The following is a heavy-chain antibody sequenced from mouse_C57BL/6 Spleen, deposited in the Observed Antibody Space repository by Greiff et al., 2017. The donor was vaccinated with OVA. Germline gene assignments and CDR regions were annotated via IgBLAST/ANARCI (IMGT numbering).Heavy chain of an antibody. CDR1: GYTFTDYE. CDR2: IDPETGGT. D-gene: IGHD2-4*01. V-gene: IGHV1-15*01. Sequence: QVQLQQSGAELVRPGASVTLSCKASGYTFTDYEMHWVKQTPVHGLEWIGAIDPETGGTAYNQKFKGKAILTADKSSSTAYMELRSLTSEDSAVYYCTRTIYYDYEGFAYWGQGTLVTVSA. J-gene: IGHJ3*01. CDR3: TRTIYYDYEGFAY.